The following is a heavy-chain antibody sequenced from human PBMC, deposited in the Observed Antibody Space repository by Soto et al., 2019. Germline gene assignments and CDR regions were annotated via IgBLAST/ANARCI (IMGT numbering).Heavy chain of an antibody. Sequence: ASVKVSCKASGYTVTSYGISWVRQAPGQGLEWMGWISAYNGNTNYAQKIQGRVTMTTDTSTSTAYMELRSLRSDDTAVYYCARVYFRTYCYDSSGPAGGSFDYWGQGTLVTVSS. CDR1: GYTVTSYG. CDR2: ISAYNGNT. CDR3: ARVYFRTYCYDSSGPAGGSFDY. V-gene: IGHV1-18*01. D-gene: IGHD3-22*01. J-gene: IGHJ4*02.